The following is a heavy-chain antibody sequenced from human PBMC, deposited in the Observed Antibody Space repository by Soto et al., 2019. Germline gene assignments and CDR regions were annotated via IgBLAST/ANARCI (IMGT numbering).Heavy chain of an antibody. J-gene: IGHJ4*02. CDR1: GFTFKESA. CDR2: ISDTGAST. CDR3: AKGRGSGWAWYFDN. Sequence: EVRLLEPGGGLKQPGGSLRLSCAASGFTFKESAMNWVRQAPGKGLEWVASISDTGASTWYAESVRGRLSISRDNSKNTLYLQMNSLRGEDTAVYYCAKGRGSGWAWYFDNWGQGTLVTVSS. V-gene: IGHV3-23*01. D-gene: IGHD6-19*01.